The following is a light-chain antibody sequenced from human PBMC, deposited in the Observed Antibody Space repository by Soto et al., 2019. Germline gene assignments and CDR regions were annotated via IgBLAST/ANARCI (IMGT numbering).Light chain of an antibody. Sequence: QSALTQPASVSGSPGQSITISCTGTTSDVGGYNYVSWYQNHPGKAPKLMIYDVSNRPSGVSNRFSGSKSGNTASLTISGLQAEDAADYYCSSYTSSSTLGVFGTGTKLNVL. CDR2: DVS. CDR1: TSDVGGYNY. J-gene: IGLJ1*01. V-gene: IGLV2-14*03. CDR3: SSYTSSSTLGV.